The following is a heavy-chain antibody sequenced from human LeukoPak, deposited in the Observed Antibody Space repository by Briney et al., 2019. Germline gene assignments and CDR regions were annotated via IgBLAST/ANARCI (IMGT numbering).Heavy chain of an antibody. Sequence: PGGSLRLSCAASRFTFSNYAMSWVRQAPGKGLEWVSAISGSGGSTYYADSVKGRFTISRDNSKNTLYLQMNSLRAEDTAVYYCAKDPDYYGSFGSIDYWGQGTLVTVSS. J-gene: IGHJ4*02. V-gene: IGHV3-23*01. D-gene: IGHD3-10*01. CDR2: ISGSGGST. CDR3: AKDPDYYGSFGSIDY. CDR1: RFTFSNYA.